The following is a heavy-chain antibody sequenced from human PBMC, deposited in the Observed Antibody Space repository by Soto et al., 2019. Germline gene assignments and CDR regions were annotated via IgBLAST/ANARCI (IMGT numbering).Heavy chain of an antibody. D-gene: IGHD3-22*01. CDR1: GFTFSSYA. CDR3: ARMAYYYDSSGS. Sequence: QVQLVESGGGVVQPGRSLRLSCAASGFTFSSYAMHWVRQAPGKGLEGVAVISYDGSNKYYADSVKGRFTISRDNSKNTLYLQMTSLRAEDTAVYYCARMAYYYDSSGSWCQGTLVTVSS. J-gene: IGHJ5*02. V-gene: IGHV3-30-3*01. CDR2: ISYDGSNK.